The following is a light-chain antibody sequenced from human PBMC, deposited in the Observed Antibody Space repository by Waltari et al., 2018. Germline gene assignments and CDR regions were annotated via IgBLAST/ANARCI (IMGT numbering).Light chain of an antibody. V-gene: IGKV2-30*01. CDR1: QSPVTNEGHKI. Sequence: QSPVTNEGHKILAWFQQKPGQSPRRLIYSVSNRDSGVPDRFSGSGSGTAFTLKISRVEAEDFGIYYCMQATNWPLTFGQGTKVEIQ. J-gene: IGKJ1*01. CDR3: MQATNWPLT. CDR2: SVS.